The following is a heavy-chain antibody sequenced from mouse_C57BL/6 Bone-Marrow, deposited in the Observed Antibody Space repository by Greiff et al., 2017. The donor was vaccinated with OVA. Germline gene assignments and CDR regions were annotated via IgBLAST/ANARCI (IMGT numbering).Heavy chain of an antibody. CDR2: INPNNGGT. V-gene: IGHV1-22*01. J-gene: IGHJ3*01. CDR1: GYTFTDYN. D-gene: IGHD1-1*01. CDR3: VDYYGSSPFAY. Sequence: VQLQQSGPELVKPGASVKMSCKASGYTFTDYNMHWVKQSHGKSLEWIGYINPNNGGTSYNQKFKGKATLTVNKSSSTAYMELRSLTSEDSAVYYCVDYYGSSPFAYWGQGTLVTVSA.